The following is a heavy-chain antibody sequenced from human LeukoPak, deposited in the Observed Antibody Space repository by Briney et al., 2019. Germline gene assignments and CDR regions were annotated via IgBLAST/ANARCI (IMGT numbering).Heavy chain of an antibody. D-gene: IGHD3-3*01. CDR3: ARVMILRFGP. Sequence: SETLSLTCAVYGGSFSGYYWSWIRQPPGKGLEWIGEINHSGSTNYNLSLKSRVTISVDTSKNQFSLKLSSVTAADTAVYYCARVMILRFGPWGQGTLVTVSS. V-gene: IGHV4-34*01. CDR1: GGSFSGYY. J-gene: IGHJ5*02. CDR2: INHSGST.